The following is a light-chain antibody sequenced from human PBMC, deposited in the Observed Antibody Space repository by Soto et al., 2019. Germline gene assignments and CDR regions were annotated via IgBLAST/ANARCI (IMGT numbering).Light chain of an antibody. Sequence: DIQMTQSPSSVSASVGDRVTITCRASQDISSWLAWYQQKPGKAPKLLIYAASSLQSGVPSTFSGSGSGTEFTLTISSLQPEDFATYYCQQANSFPLTFGGGNKVEIK. CDR3: QQANSFPLT. CDR1: QDISSW. J-gene: IGKJ4*01. V-gene: IGKV1-12*01. CDR2: AAS.